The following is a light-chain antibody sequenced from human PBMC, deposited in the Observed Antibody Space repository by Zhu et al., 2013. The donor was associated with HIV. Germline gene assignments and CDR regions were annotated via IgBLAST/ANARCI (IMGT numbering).Light chain of an antibody. CDR3: QSYDRSLSGYV. V-gene: IGLV1-40*01. CDR2: NNM. Sequence: QSVLTQPPSVSGAPGQRVTISCTGSSSNIGARYDVHWYQQLPGKAPKLLIYNNMNRPSGVPDRFSGSKSGTSASLAITGLQAEDEADYYCQSYDRSLSGYVFGTGTKVT. CDR1: SSNIGARYD. J-gene: IGLJ1*01.